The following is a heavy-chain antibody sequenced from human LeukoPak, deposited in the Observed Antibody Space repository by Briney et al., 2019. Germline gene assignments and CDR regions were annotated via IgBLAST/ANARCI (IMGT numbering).Heavy chain of an antibody. D-gene: IGHD6-13*01. CDR2: ISWNSGNI. V-gene: IGHV3-9*01. CDR3: AKIAATGYSYYGMDV. Sequence: SLRLSCAASGFTFSNSVMGWVRQAPGKGLEWVSGISWNSGNIGYADSVKGRFTISRDNAKNSLYLQMNSLRAEDTALYYCAKIAATGYSYYGMDVWGQGTTVTVSS. CDR1: GFTFSNSV. J-gene: IGHJ6*02.